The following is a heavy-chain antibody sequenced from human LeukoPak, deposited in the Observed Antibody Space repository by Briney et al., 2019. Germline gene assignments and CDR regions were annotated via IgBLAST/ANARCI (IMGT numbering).Heavy chain of an antibody. V-gene: IGHV3-66*01. CDR2: IYSGGST. CDR1: GFTFSSYE. Sequence: GGSLRLSCAASGFTFSSYEMSWVRQAPGKGLEWVSVIYSGGSTYYADSVKGRFTISRDNSKNTLYLQMNSLRAEDTAVYYCARGSGSSGWYVGYYFDYWGQGTLVTVSS. CDR3: ARGSGSSGWYVGYYFDY. D-gene: IGHD6-19*01. J-gene: IGHJ4*02.